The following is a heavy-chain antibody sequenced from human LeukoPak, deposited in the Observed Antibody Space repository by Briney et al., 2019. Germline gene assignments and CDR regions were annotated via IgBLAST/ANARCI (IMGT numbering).Heavy chain of an antibody. J-gene: IGHJ5*01. Sequence: GASVKVSCKASGGTFSSYAIAWVRQAPGQGLEWMGRITVMSGTANYAQKFQDRVTITTDGSTRTSYMEVSSLRSEDTAVYFCATELRGYSFGYDSWGQGTLVTVSS. D-gene: IGHD5-12*01. CDR2: ITVMSGTA. CDR1: GGTFSSYA. CDR3: ATELRGYSFGYDS. V-gene: IGHV1-69*05.